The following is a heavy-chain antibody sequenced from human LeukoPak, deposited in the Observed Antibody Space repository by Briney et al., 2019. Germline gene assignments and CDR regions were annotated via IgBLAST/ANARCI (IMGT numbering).Heavy chain of an antibody. V-gene: IGHV1-69*04. J-gene: IGHJ4*02. Sequence: GASVKVSCKASGGTFSSYAISWVRQAPGQGLEWMGRIIPILGIANYAQKFQGRVTITADKSTSTAYMELSSLRSEDTAVYYCASYCSGGSCYDDYWGQGTLVTFSS. CDR2: IIPILGIA. CDR1: GGTFSSYA. D-gene: IGHD2-15*01. CDR3: ASYCSGGSCYDDY.